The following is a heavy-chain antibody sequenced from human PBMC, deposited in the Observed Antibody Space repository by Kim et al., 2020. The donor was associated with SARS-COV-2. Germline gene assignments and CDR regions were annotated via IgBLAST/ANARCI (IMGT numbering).Heavy chain of an antibody. CDR2: TNGDGTAT. V-gene: IGHV3-74*01. J-gene: IGHJ4*02. Sequence: GGSLRLSCAASGFTFSRHWMHWVRQGPGKGLVWVSRTNGDGTATDYADSVKGRFTISRDNAKNTLYLQMSSLRVEDAAVYYCGRGDFKQSCGGDCYIGYWGQGALVTVSS. CDR1: GFTFSRHW. CDR3: GRGDFKQSCGGDCYIGY. D-gene: IGHD2-21*02.